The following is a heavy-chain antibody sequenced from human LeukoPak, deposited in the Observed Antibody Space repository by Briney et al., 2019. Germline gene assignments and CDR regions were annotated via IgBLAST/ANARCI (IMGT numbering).Heavy chain of an antibody. Sequence: GGSLRLSCVASGFTITNNWMYWVRQAPGRGLVLVSRIKNDESTAVYADSVKGRFTISRDNAKNTLYLQMNSLRVEDTAVYYCATVFKGSSLEDYWGQGTRVTVSS. CDR2: IKNDESTA. CDR3: ATVFKGSSLEDY. J-gene: IGHJ4*02. CDR1: GFTITNNW. V-gene: IGHV3-74*03. D-gene: IGHD1-26*01.